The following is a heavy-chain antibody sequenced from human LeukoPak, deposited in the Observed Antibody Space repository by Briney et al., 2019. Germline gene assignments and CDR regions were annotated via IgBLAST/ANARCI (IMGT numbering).Heavy chain of an antibody. V-gene: IGHV3-30*01. D-gene: IGHD2-21*02. J-gene: IGHJ3*01. Sequence: GRSLSLSCAVSGFIFSSYAMHWVRQAEGRGLEWVEVISYDGSNKLCAESVKGRFTISRDNCENTLYLQSNSLGAEDTTVYYCAISPGGCGGGCYCFRGGFVFWGQRTMVTVSS. CDR1: GFIFSSYA. CDR3: AISPGGCGGGCYCFRGGFVF. CDR2: ISYDGSNK.